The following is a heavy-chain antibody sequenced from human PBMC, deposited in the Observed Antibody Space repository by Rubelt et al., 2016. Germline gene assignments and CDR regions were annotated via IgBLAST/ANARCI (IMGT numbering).Heavy chain of an antibody. Sequence: QVQLVQSGAEVKKPGASVKVSCKASGYTFTSYAMHWVRQAPGQRLEWMGWINAGNGNTKYSQSFQGRVTSTVTNSATEPYKERAVMGAEARYVYYWGEVTEAVAGRDDYWGQGPLVTVPS. CDR1: GYTFTSYA. J-gene: IGHJ4*02. D-gene: IGHD6-19*01. CDR3: GEVTEAVAGRDDY. CDR2: INAGNGNT. V-gene: IGHV1-3*01.